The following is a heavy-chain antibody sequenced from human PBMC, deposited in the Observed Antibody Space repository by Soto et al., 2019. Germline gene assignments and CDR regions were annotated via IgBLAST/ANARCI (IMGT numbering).Heavy chain of an antibody. D-gene: IGHD2-15*01. Sequence: MQLVQSGPEVKKPGTSLKVSCKASGSGFISSGIQWVRQAHGQRLEWIGWIVVASGQTNYAHNFRGRVAITRDTSTATAYIELTGLTSEDTAVYFCSADRPDIGVGWWVWGQGTTVTVSS. CDR3: SADRPDIGVGWWV. V-gene: IGHV1-58*02. CDR1: GSGFISSG. CDR2: IVVASGQT. J-gene: IGHJ6*02.